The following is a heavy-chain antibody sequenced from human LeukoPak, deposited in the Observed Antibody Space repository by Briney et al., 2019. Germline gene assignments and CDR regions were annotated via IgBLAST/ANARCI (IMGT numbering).Heavy chain of an antibody. Sequence: GASVTVSCKASGYTFSNFGINWARQAPGQGLEWMGWISGNNDNPNYGQKFQGRFTVTTDSSTNTAYMELRNLRLDDTAVYYCARDGTSTDDYRGQGTLVTVSS. CDR3: ARDGTSTDDY. J-gene: IGHJ4*02. D-gene: IGHD2-2*01. CDR1: GYTFSNFG. CDR2: ISGNNDNP. V-gene: IGHV1-18*01.